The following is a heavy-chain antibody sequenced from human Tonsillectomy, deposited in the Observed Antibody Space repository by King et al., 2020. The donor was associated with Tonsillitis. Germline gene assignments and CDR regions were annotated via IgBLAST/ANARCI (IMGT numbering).Heavy chain of an antibody. J-gene: IGHJ4*02. V-gene: IGHV1-69*04. Sequence: VQLVQSGAEVKKPGSSVKVAFKASGGTFSRYAISWVRQAPGQGLEWMGRIIPIRGITNYAQKIQGRVTITADKSTSTAYMELSSLRAEDTAVYYCARQGADMVLDYWGQGTLVTVSS. D-gene: IGHD3-10*01. CDR3: ARQGADMVLDY. CDR2: IIPIRGIT. CDR1: GGTFSRYA.